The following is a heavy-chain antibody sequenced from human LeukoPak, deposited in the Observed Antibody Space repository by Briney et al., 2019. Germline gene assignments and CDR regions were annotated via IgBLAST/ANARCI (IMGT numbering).Heavy chain of an antibody. D-gene: IGHD4-17*01. CDR2: ISAYNGNT. J-gene: IGHJ4*02. CDR1: GYTFTSYY. Sequence: GASVKVSCKASGYTFTSYYMHWVRQAPGQGLEWMGWISAYNGNTNYAQKLQGRVTMTTDTSTSTAYMELRSLRSDDTAVYYCARDTFLDYGDEYFDYWGQGTLVTVSS. V-gene: IGHV1-18*04. CDR3: ARDTFLDYGDEYFDY.